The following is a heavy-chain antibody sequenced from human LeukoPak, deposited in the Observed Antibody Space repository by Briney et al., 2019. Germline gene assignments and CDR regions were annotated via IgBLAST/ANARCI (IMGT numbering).Heavy chain of an antibody. CDR2: ISSSSSYI. J-gene: IGHJ4*02. CDR1: GFTFSDYY. D-gene: IGHD2-15*01. Sequence: PGGSLRLSCAASGFTFSDYYMSWIRRAPGKGLEWVSSISSSSSYIYYADSVKGRFTISRDNAKNSLYLQMNSLRAEDTAVYYCARAPTRVAATPDDYWGQGTLVTVSS. CDR3: ARAPTRVAATPDDY. V-gene: IGHV3-11*06.